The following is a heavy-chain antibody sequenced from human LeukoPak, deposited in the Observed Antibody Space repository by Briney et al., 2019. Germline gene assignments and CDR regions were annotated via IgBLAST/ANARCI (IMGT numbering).Heavy chain of an antibody. CDR1: GFTFSSYW. CDR3: ARAQIDY. V-gene: IGHV3-7*04. J-gene: IGHJ4*02. CDR2: IKDDGSEK. Sequence: GGSLRLSCVGSGFTFSSYWMTWVRQAPGKGLEWVANIKDDGSEKYSVDSVKGRFTISRDNAKNLLYLQMSSLRAEDTAVYYCARAQIDYWGQGTLVTVSS.